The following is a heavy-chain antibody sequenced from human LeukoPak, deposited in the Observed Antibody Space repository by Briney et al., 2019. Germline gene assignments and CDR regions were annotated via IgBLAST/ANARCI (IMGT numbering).Heavy chain of an antibody. V-gene: IGHV3-21*01. Sequence: GGSLRLSCAASGFTFSSYSMNWVRQAPGKGLEWVSSISSSSSYIYYADSVKGRFTISRDNAKNSLYLQMNSLRAEDTAVYYCARSSGVYSSSSLGCFDYWGQGTLVTVSS. CDR2: ISSSSSYI. CDR1: GFTFSSYS. D-gene: IGHD6-6*01. J-gene: IGHJ4*02. CDR3: ARSSGVYSSSSLGCFDY.